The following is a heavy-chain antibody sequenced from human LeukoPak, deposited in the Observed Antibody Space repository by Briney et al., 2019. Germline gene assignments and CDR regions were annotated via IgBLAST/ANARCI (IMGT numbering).Heavy chain of an antibody. D-gene: IGHD6-13*01. Sequence: GGSLRLSCGASGFTFSNYAMSWVRQAPGKGLEWVSDIGGSGGTTYYAGSVKGRFTISRDNSKNTLYLQMNSLRGEDTAVYYWAKTYSSSWYYDYWGQGTLVTVSS. V-gene: IGHV3-23*01. CDR3: AKTYSSSWYYDY. CDR2: IGGSGGTT. CDR1: GFTFSNYA. J-gene: IGHJ4*02.